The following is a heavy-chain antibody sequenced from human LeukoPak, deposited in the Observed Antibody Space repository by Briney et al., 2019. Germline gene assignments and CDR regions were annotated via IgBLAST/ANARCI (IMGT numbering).Heavy chain of an antibody. V-gene: IGHV1-69*01. CDR1: GGTFSSYA. Sequence: SVKVSCKASGGTFSSYAISWVRQAPGQGLEWMGWIIPIFGTANYAQKFQGRVTITADESTSTAYMELSSLRSEDTAVYYCLWEVRNYYYYGVDVWGQGTTVTVSS. CDR3: LWEVRNYYYYGVDV. CDR2: IIPIFGTA. D-gene: IGHD1-26*01. J-gene: IGHJ6*02.